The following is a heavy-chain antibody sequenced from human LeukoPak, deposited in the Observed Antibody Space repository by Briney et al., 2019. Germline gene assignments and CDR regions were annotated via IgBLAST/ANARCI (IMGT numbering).Heavy chain of an antibody. CDR3: AKSLGVTMIVVVDLFDY. D-gene: IGHD3-22*01. CDR2: ISGSGGST. J-gene: IGHJ4*02. Sequence: PGGSLRLSCAASGFTFSSYAMSWVRQAPGKGLEWASAISGSGGSTYYADSVKGRFTISRDNSKNTLYLQINSLRAEDAAVYYCAKSLGVTMIVVVDLFDYWGQGTLVTVSS. CDR1: GFTFSSYA. V-gene: IGHV3-23*01.